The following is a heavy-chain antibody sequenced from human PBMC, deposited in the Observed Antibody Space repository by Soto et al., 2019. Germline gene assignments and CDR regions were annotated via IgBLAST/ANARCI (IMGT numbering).Heavy chain of an antibody. D-gene: IGHD3-3*01. V-gene: IGHV4-31*03. CDR2: IYYRGIS. CDR3: ARTEWGQRWFDY. Sequence: QVQLLASGPGLVKPSQTLSLICNVSGASISSGGYYCSWIRQRPGRGLEWLGFIYYRGISHYNPSLKGRATIAVDTSKNQFSLKLISVPPAEPAVYYCARTEWGQRWFDYWGQGALVSVS. CDR1: GASISSGGYY. J-gene: IGHJ4*02.